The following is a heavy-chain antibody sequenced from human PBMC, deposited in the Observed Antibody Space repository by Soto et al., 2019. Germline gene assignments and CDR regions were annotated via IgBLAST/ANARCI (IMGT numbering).Heavy chain of an antibody. Sequence: QVQLQESGPGLVKPSQTLSLTCTVSGGSISSGGYYWSWIRQHPGKGLEWIGYIYHSGTTYYNPSLKSRVTISVDTSKNQFSLQLTSLTAADTAVYYCARLRGNQLLGWFDPWGQGTMVTVSS. V-gene: IGHV4-31*03. J-gene: IGHJ5*02. D-gene: IGHD2-2*01. CDR3: ARLRGNQLLGWFDP. CDR2: IYHSGTT. CDR1: GGSISSGGYY.